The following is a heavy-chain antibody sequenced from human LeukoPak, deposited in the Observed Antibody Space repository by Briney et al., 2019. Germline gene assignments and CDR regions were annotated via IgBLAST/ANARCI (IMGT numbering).Heavy chain of an antibody. CDR2: ISSSSSYI. CDR1: GFTFSSYS. D-gene: IGHD6-13*01. V-gene: IGHV3-21*01. Sequence: GGSLRLSYAASGFTFSSYSMNWVRQAPGKGLEWVSSISSSSSYIYYADPVKGRFTISRDNAKNSLYLQMNSLRAEDTAVYYCARDLYSSSSPPLDYWGQGTLVTVSS. CDR3: ARDLYSSSSPPLDY. J-gene: IGHJ4*02.